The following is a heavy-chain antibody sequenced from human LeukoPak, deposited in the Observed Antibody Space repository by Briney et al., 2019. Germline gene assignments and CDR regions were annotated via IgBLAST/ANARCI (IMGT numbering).Heavy chain of an antibody. CDR1: GFTFSSYA. V-gene: IGHV3-23*01. Sequence: GGSLRLSCAASGFTFSSYAMSWVRQAPGKGLEWVSAISGSGGSTYYADSVKGRFTISRDNSKSTLYLQMNSLRAEDTAVYYCAKDQRMGGYYDFWSGPHAFDYWGQGTLVTVSS. D-gene: IGHD3-3*01. CDR2: ISGSGGST. J-gene: IGHJ4*02. CDR3: AKDQRMGGYYDFWSGPHAFDY.